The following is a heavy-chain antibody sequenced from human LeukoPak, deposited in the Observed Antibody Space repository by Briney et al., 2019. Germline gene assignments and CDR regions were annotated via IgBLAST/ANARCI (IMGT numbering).Heavy chain of an antibody. J-gene: IGHJ4*02. CDR2: ISGSGGST. Sequence: GGSLRLSCAASGFTFSRYAMSWVRQAPGKGLEWVSAISGSGGSTNYADSVKGRFTISRDNSKNTLYLQMNSLRAEDTAVYYCARPFTVTTFGYWGQGTLVTVSS. CDR3: ARPFTVTTFGY. V-gene: IGHV3-23*01. D-gene: IGHD4-17*01. CDR1: GFTFSRYA.